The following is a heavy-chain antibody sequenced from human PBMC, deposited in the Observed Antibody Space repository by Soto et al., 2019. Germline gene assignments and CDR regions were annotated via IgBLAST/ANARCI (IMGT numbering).Heavy chain of an antibody. V-gene: IGHV3-30*18. CDR2: ISNDGSDK. CDR1: GLTFSNYG. CDR3: ANVLTPIATPGAFDI. J-gene: IGHJ3*02. Sequence: GGSLRLSCAASGLTFSNYGMHWVRQAPGKGLEWVAVISNDGSDKYYADSVKDRFTISRDNSKNSLSLQMSSLSAEDTAEYKCANVLTPIATPGAFDIWGQGTVVTVSS. D-gene: IGHD2-15*01.